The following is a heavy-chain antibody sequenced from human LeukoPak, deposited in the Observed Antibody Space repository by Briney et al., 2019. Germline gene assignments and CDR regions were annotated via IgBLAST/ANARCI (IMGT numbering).Heavy chain of an antibody. CDR3: ARDSGFTMVRGVIGREDNWFDP. J-gene: IGHJ5*02. V-gene: IGHV4-59*01. CDR2: IYYSGST. CDR1: GGSLSSYY. Sequence: SETLSLTCTVSGGSLSSYYWSWIRQPPGKGLEWIGYIYYSGSTNYNPSLKSRVTISVDTSKNQFSLKLSSVTAADTAVYYCARDSGFTMVRGVIGREDNWFDPWGQGTLVTVSS. D-gene: IGHD3-10*01.